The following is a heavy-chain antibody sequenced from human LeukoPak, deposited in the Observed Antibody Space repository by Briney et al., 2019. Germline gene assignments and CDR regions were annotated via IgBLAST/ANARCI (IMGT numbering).Heavy chain of an antibody. Sequence: ASVTVSCKASGYTFTGYYMHWVRQAPGQGLEWMGRINPNSGGTNYAQKFQGRVTMTRDTSISTAYMELSRLRSDDTAVYYCARGPRHYDFWSGYSDYWGQGTLVTVSS. D-gene: IGHD3-3*01. V-gene: IGHV1-2*06. CDR2: INPNSGGT. J-gene: IGHJ4*02. CDR1: GYTFTGYY. CDR3: ARGPRHYDFWSGYSDY.